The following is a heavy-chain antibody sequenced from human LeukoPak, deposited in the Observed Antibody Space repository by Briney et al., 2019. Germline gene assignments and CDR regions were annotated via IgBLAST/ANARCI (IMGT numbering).Heavy chain of an antibody. J-gene: IGHJ5*02. CDR3: AKDQGPYIGIANNWFDP. V-gene: IGHV3-23*01. CDR2: ISGSGSST. CDR1: GFTFHIYA. D-gene: IGHD1-1*01. Sequence: GGSLRLSCVASGFTFHIYAMNWVRQAPGKGLEWVSGISGSGSSTHHADSVKGRFTISRDNSKNTIYLEINSLGGEDTAVYYCAKDQGPYIGIANNWFDPWGQGTLVIVSS.